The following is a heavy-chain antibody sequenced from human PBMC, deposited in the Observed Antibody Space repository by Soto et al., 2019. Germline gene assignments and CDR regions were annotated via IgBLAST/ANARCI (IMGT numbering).Heavy chain of an antibody. J-gene: IGHJ5*01. D-gene: IGHD1-26*01. CDR3: ARVNKFRYFRNLFYP. CDR1: GGTFSSYT. V-gene: IGHV1-69*02. CDR2: IIPILGIA. Sequence: GASVKVSCKASGGTFSSYTISWVRQAPGQGLEWMGRIIPILGIANYAQKFQGRVTITADKSTSTAYMELSSLRSEDTAVYYCARVNKFRYFRNLFYPWGQRTLVTVSS.